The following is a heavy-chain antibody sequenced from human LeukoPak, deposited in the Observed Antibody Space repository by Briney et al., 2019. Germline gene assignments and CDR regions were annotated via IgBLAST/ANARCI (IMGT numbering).Heavy chain of an antibody. V-gene: IGHV1-46*01. CDR2: INPSGGGT. CDR3: ARTGPYDSSGFFDY. J-gene: IGHJ4*02. D-gene: IGHD3-22*01. Sequence: ASVKVSCKASGDTFTSYYMHWVRQAPRQELEWMGIINPSGGGTTYAQKFQGRVTMTRDTSTSTFYMELSSLRSEDTAVYYCARTGPYDSSGFFDYWGQGTLVTVSS. CDR1: GDTFTSYY.